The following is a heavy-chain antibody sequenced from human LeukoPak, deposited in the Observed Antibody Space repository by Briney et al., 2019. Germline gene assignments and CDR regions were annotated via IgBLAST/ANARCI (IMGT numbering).Heavy chain of an antibody. V-gene: IGHV3-21*01. CDR1: GFTFSSYS. Sequence: GGSLRPSCAASGFTFSSYSMDWVRQAPGKGLESVSSISSSSSYIYYADSVKGRFTISRDNAKNSLYLQMNSLRAEDTAVYYCARGGTMIVVVYFDYWGQGTLVTVSS. CDR2: ISSSSSYI. CDR3: ARGGTMIVVVYFDY. D-gene: IGHD3-22*01. J-gene: IGHJ4*02.